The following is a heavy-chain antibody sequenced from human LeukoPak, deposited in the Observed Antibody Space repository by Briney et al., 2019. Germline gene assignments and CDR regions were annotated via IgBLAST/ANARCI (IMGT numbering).Heavy chain of an antibody. Sequence: SVKVSCKASGGTFSSYAISWVRQAPGQGLEWMGGIIPIFGTANYAQKFQGRVTITADESTSTAYMELSSLRAEDTAVYYCAKASQYCSGGSCYPGPYWGQGTLVTVSS. CDR3: AKASQYCSGGSCYPGPY. J-gene: IGHJ4*02. V-gene: IGHV1-69*13. D-gene: IGHD2-15*01. CDR2: IIPIFGTA. CDR1: GGTFSSYA.